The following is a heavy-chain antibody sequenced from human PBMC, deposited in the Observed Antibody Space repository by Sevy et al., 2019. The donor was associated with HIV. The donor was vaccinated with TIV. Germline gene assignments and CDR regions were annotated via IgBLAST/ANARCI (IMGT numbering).Heavy chain of an antibody. CDR2: ISYDGSNK. Sequence: GGSLRLSCAASGFTFSSYAMHWVRQAPGKGLEWVAVISYDGSNKYYADSVKGRFTISRENSKNTLYLQMNSLKAEDKAVYYCASIAPHGPGYYYDSSGQVFDYWGQGTLVTVSS. J-gene: IGHJ4*02. CDR3: ASIAPHGPGYYYDSSGQVFDY. D-gene: IGHD3-22*01. CDR1: GFTFSSYA. V-gene: IGHV3-30-3*01.